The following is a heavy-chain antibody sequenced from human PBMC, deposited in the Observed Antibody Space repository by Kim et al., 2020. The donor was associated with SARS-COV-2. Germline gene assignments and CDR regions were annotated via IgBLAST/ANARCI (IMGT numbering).Heavy chain of an antibody. J-gene: IGHJ4*02. Sequence: PSLKSRVTISVDTSRNQFSLRLSSVTAADTALYYCARGVYYGSGRPYFDYWGQGTLVTVSS. D-gene: IGHD3-10*01. V-gene: IGHV4-59*09. CDR3: ARGVYYGSGRPYFDY.